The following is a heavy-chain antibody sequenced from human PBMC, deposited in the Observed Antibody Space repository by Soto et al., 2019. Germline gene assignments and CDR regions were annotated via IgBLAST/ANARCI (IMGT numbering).Heavy chain of an antibody. V-gene: IGHV3-23*01. CDR1: GFTFSNYA. Sequence: EVRLLESGGGVVQPGGSLRLSCAASGFTFSNYAMTCVRQAPGRGLEWVSLISASDASAYYADSVKGRFTVSRDNSKNTLYLHMSSLRDEDTAVYYCAKGVGVAEQFAHGGTHNWFDPWGQGTLVTVSS. CDR2: ISASDASA. J-gene: IGHJ5*02. CDR3: AKGVGVAEQFAHGGTHNWFDP. D-gene: IGHD6-6*01.